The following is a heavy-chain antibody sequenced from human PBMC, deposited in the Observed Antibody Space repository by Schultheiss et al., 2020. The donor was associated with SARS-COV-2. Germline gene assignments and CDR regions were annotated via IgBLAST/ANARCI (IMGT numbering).Heavy chain of an antibody. CDR3: ARRGGDHAWFDP. V-gene: IGHV3-11*03. CDR1: GFTFSDYY. J-gene: IGHJ5*02. D-gene: IGHD2-21*02. CDR2: ISNTGSYT. Sequence: GGSLRLSCAASGFTFSDYYMSWIRQTPGKGLEWVSYISNTGSYTNYADSVKGRFTISRDNAKNSLYLQMNSLRAEDTAVYYCARRGGDHAWFDPWGQGTLVTVSS.